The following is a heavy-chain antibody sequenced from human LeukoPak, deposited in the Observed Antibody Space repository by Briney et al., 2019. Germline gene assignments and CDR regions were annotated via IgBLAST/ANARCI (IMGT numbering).Heavy chain of an antibody. D-gene: IGHD6-13*01. V-gene: IGHV3-33*01. CDR1: GFTFSSYG. J-gene: IGHJ4*02. CDR2: IWYDGSNK. Sequence: GGSLRLSCAASGFTFSSYGMHWVRQAPGKGLEWVAVIWYDGSNKYNADSVKGRFTISRDNSKNTLYLQMNSLRAEDTAVYYCARASSSSWVFDYWGQGTLVTVSS. CDR3: ARASSSSWVFDY.